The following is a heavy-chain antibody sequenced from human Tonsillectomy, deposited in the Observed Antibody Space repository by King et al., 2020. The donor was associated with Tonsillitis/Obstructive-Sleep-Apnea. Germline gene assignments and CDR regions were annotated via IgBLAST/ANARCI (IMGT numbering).Heavy chain of an antibody. CDR2: ISNSGSSI. J-gene: IGHJ4*02. Sequence: VQLVQSGGGLVQPGGSLRLSCAASGFTFSSYSMNWVRQTPGKGLEWGSYISNSGSSIYYADSVKGRFTISRDNAKNSLYLQMNSLRDEDTAVYYCARGRGYSYGYPDYWGQGTLVTVSS. D-gene: IGHD5-18*01. V-gene: IGHV3-48*02. CDR1: GFTFSSYS. CDR3: ARGRGYSYGYPDY.